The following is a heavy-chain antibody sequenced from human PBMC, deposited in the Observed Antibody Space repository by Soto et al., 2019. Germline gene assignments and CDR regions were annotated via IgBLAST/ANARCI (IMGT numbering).Heavy chain of an antibody. CDR3: ARATTGTTHDAFDI. D-gene: IGHD1-1*01. Sequence: LSLTCTVSVGSISSGGYYWSWIRQHPGKGLEWIGYIYYSVSTYYNPSLKSRVTISVDTSKNQFSLKLSSVTAADTAVYYCARATTGTTHDAFDIWGQGTMVTVSS. CDR1: VGSISSGGYY. CDR2: IYYSVST. V-gene: IGHV4-31*03. J-gene: IGHJ3*02.